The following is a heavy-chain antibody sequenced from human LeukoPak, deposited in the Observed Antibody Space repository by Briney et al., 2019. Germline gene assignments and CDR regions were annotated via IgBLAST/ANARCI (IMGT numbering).Heavy chain of an antibody. V-gene: IGHV1-18*01. CDR3: AIGLGHRDYFHY. J-gene: IGHJ4*02. CDR1: GYTFINYD. Sequence: ASVKVSCKASGYTFINYDITWVRQAPGQGLEWMGWINTYNGNTNYAQNLQGRVTMTIDTSTSTAYMELRSLRSDDTAVYYCAIGLGHRDYFHYWGQGTLVTVSS. CDR2: INTYNGNT. D-gene: IGHD1-14*01.